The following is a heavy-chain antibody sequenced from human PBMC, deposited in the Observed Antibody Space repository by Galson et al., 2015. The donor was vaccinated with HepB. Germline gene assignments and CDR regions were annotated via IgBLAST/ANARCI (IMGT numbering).Heavy chain of an antibody. CDR1: GYTLTELS. V-gene: IGHV1-24*01. CDR3: ATDRAIPRIAAAGTFWFDP. Sequence: SVKVSCKVSGYTLTELSMHWARQAPGKGLEWMGGFDPEDGETIYAQKFQGRVTMTEDTSTDTAYMELSSLRSEDTAVYYCATDRAIPRIAAAGTFWFDPWGQGTLVTVSS. J-gene: IGHJ5*02. D-gene: IGHD6-13*01. CDR2: FDPEDGET.